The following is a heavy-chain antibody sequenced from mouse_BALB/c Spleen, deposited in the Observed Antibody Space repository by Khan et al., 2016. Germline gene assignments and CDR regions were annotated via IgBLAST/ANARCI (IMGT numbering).Heavy chain of an antibody. CDR3: ARWLPNYGYFDV. V-gene: IGHV9-3-1*01. CDR2: INTYTGEP. CDR1: GYTFTNYG. D-gene: IGHD2-2*01. J-gene: IGHJ1*01. Sequence: QIQLVQSGPELKKPGEIVKISCKASGYTFTNYGMNWVKQAPGKGLKWMGWINTYTGEPTYADDFKGRFAFSLETSGNTAYLQIDNLKNEDTATYCCARWLPNYGYFDVWGAGTTVTVSS.